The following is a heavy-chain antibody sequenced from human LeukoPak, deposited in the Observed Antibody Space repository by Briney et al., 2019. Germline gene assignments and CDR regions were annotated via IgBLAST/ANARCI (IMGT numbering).Heavy chain of an antibody. CDR1: GGSISSYSYY. V-gene: IGHV4-61*02. CDR2: IYTSGST. Sequence: SETLSLTCTVSGGSISSYSYYWSWIRQPAGKGLEWIGRIYTSGSTNYNPSLKSRVTISVDTSKNQFSLKLSSVTAADTAVYYCARERIAAAGTLDYWGQGTLVTVSS. J-gene: IGHJ4*02. CDR3: ARERIAAAGTLDY. D-gene: IGHD6-13*01.